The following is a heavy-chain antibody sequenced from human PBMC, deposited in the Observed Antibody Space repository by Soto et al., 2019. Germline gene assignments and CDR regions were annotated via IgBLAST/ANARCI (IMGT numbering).Heavy chain of an antibody. J-gene: IGHJ3*02. CDR3: ARSRSVRGGQGYCSGGSCYNAFDI. V-gene: IGHV1-46*03. Sequence: QVQLVQSGAEVKKPGASVKVSCKASGYTFTSYYMHWVRQAPGQGLEWMGIINPSGGSTSYAQKFQGRVTMTRDTSTSTVYMELSSLRSEDTAVYYCARSRSVRGGQGYCSGGSCYNAFDIWGQGTMVTVSS. CDR1: GYTFTSYY. CDR2: INPSGGST. D-gene: IGHD2-15*01.